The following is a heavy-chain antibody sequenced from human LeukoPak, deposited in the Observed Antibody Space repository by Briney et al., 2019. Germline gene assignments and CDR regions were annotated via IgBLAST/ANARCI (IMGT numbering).Heavy chain of an antibody. CDR3: ARDLVRGSYKKKDAFDI. CDR1: GGSISSYY. V-gene: IGHV4-4*07. D-gene: IGHD1-26*01. Sequence: PSETLSLTCTVPGGSISSYYWSWIRQPAGKGLEWIGRIYTSGSTNYNPSLKSRVTMSVDTSKNQFSLKLSSVTAADTAVYYCARDLVRGSYKKKDAFDIWGQGTLVTVSS. J-gene: IGHJ4*02. CDR2: IYTSGST.